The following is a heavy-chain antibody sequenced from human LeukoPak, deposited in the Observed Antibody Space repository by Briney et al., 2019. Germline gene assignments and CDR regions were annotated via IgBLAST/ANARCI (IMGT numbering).Heavy chain of an antibody. J-gene: IGHJ4*02. CDR3: ARSVVVTSRRPELRYFDY. V-gene: IGHV3-53*05. Sequence: GGSLRLSCAASGFTVSNNYMSWVRQAPGKGLEWVSLIYSGGSTYYADSVKGRSSISRDNSKNTLYLQMNTLRAEDTAVYYCARSVVVTSRRPELRYFDYWGQGTLVTVSS. CDR1: GFTVSNNY. D-gene: IGHD2-21*02. CDR2: IYSGGST.